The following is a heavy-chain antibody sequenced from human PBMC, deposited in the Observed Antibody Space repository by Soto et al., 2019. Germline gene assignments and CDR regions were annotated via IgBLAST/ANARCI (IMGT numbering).Heavy chain of an antibody. CDR1: GYTFTSYS. CDR2: INPSGGST. J-gene: IGHJ4*02. D-gene: IGHD6-19*01. Sequence: QVQLVQSGAEVKKPGASVKVSCKASGYTFTSYSMHWVRQDPGQGLEWMGIINPSGGSTSYEQKFKGRVTMNRDTSTSTVYMEKNTQRSEATAVYYSAREAGAFDYWGQGTLVTDSS. CDR3: AREAGAFDY. V-gene: IGHV1-46*01.